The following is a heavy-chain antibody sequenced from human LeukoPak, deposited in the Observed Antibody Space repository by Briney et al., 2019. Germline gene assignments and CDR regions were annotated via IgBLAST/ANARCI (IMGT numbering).Heavy chain of an antibody. V-gene: IGHV3-23*01. CDR2: ISGSGDNT. CDR3: ARDLYGAERGY. Sequence: PGGSLRLSCAASGFTFSSYAMGWVRQAPGKGLEWVSVISGSGDNTYYAVSVRGRFTISRDNSKNTLCLQMNSLRAEDSAVYYCARDLYGAERGYWGQGTLVTVSS. CDR1: GFTFSSYA. J-gene: IGHJ4*02. D-gene: IGHD4-17*01.